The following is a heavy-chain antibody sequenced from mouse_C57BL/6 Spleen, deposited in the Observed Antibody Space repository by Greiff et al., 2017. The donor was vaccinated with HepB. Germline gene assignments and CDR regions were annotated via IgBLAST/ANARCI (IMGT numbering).Heavy chain of an antibody. CDR2: ISRGSSTN. CDR1: GFTFSDYG. Sequence: EVQVVEPGGGLVKPGGSLKLSCAASGFTFSDYGMHWVRQAPEKGLEWVAYISRGSSTNYYADTVKGRFTISRDHATNTLFLQMTSLRSEDTAMYHCARPYYSNYFAYWGQGTLVTVAA. CDR3: ARPYYSNYFAY. V-gene: IGHV5-17*01. J-gene: IGHJ3*01. D-gene: IGHD2-5*01.